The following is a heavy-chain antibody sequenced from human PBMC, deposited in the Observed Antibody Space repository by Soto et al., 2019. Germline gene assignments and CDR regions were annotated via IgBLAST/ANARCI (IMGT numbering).Heavy chain of an antibody. V-gene: IGHV3-30*03. CDR2: ISYDGSNK. D-gene: IGHD3-10*01. CDR3: ATDRGGLDY. Sequence: GGSLRLSCAASGFTFSSYVMNWVRQAPGKGLEWVAVISYDGSNKYYADSVKGRFTISRDNSKNTLYLQMNSLRAEDTAVYYWATDRGGLDYWGQGTLVTVSS. J-gene: IGHJ4*02. CDR1: GFTFSSYV.